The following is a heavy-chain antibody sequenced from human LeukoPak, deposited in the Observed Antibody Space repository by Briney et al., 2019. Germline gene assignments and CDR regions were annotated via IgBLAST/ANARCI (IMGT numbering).Heavy chain of an antibody. CDR2: IYYSGYT. CDR1: GGSISSSSYY. V-gene: IGHV4-39*01. D-gene: IGHD3-10*01. J-gene: IGHJ4*02. Sequence: SETLSLTCTVSGGSISSSSYYWGWIRQPPGKGLEWIGTIYYSGYTYYNPSLKSRVTISVDTSKNQFSLKLSSVTAADTAVYYCARQMARYYYGSGSNRPFDYWGQGTLVTVSS. CDR3: ARQMARYYYGSGSNRPFDY.